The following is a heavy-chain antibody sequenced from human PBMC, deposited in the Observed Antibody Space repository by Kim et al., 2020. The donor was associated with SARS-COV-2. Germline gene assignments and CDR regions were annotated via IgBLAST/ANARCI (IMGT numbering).Heavy chain of an antibody. J-gene: IGHJ4*02. V-gene: IGHV3-48*03. CDR2: ISSSGSSI. CDR3: SSALVLSPLPSGYCDGGSCYFGDD. CDR1: GSTFSNYD. D-gene: IGHD2-15*01. Sequence: GGSLRLSCAASGSTFSNYDMNWVRQTPGKRLEWIAYISSSGSSIFYAESVKGRFTVSRDNPKNSLYLEMNSLRAEDTAVYYCSSALVLSPLPSGYCDGGSCYFGDDWGQGTMVTVSS.